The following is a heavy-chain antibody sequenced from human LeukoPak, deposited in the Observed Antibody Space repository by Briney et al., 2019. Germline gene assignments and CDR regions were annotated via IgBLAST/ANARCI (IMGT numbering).Heavy chain of an antibody. D-gene: IGHD3-22*01. CDR3: AREDYYDSGSFDP. J-gene: IGHJ5*02. V-gene: IGHV1-8*02. CDR1: GHTFTSYD. Sequence: GASVKVSCKASGHTFTSYDINWVRQATEQGLEWMGWMNPNSGNTAYAQKFQGRVTMTRNTSISTAYMELSSLRSEDTAVYYCAREDYYDSGSFDPWGQGTLVTVSS. CDR2: MNPNSGNT.